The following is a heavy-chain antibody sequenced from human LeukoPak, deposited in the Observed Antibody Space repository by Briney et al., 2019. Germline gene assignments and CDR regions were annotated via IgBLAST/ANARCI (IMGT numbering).Heavy chain of an antibody. J-gene: IGHJ4*02. CDR1: GFTVSSNY. V-gene: IGHV3-53*01. CDR3: ARDPARYSYGQGDY. Sequence: GGSLRLSCAASGFTVSSNYMSWVRQAPGKGLEWVSVIYSGGSTYYADSVKGRFTISRDNSKNTLYLQMNSLRAEDTAVYYCARDPARYSYGQGDYWGQGTLVTVSS. D-gene: IGHD5-18*01. CDR2: IYSGGST.